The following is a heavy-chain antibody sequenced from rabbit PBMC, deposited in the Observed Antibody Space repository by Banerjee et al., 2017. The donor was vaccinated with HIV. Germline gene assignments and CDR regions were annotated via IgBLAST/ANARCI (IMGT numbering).Heavy chain of an antibody. V-gene: IGHV1S40*01. D-gene: IGHD4-1*01. J-gene: IGHJ4*01. Sequence: QSLEESGGGLVKPGASLTLTCTASGFSFSTSYYMCWVRQAPGKGLEWIGCINTGGGSTYYASWAKGRFTISKTSSTTVTLQMTSLTDADTATYFCTRSQVAGAWDLWGPGTLVTVS. CDR1: GFSFSTSYY. CDR3: TRSQVAGAWDL. CDR2: INTGGGST.